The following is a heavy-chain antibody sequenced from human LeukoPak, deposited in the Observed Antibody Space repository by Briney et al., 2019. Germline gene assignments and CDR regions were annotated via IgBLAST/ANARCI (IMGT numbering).Heavy chain of an antibody. J-gene: IGHJ3*02. Sequence: SETLSLTCTVSGGSISNGDYYWSWIRQPPGKGLEWIGYIYYSGSTYYNPSLKSRVTISVDTSKNQFSQKLSSVTAADTAVYYCAREVVIKDVDAFDIWGQGTMVTVSS. CDR3: AREVVIKDVDAFDI. V-gene: IGHV4-30-4*01. CDR1: GGSISNGDYY. CDR2: IYYSGST. D-gene: IGHD3-22*01.